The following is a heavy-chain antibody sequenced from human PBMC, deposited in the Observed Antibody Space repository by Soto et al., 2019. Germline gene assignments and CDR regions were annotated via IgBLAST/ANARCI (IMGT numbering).Heavy chain of an antibody. CDR1: GYSFTSYW. D-gene: IGHD6-13*01. Sequence: GESLKISCKGSGYSFTSYWIGWVRQMPGKGLEWMGIIYPGDSDTRYSPSFQGQVTILADKSISTAYLQWSSLKASDTAMYYCAMTSAAGKNYYAMDVWGQGTTVTVSS. CDR3: AMTSAAGKNYYAMDV. J-gene: IGHJ6*02. V-gene: IGHV5-51*01. CDR2: IYPGDSDT.